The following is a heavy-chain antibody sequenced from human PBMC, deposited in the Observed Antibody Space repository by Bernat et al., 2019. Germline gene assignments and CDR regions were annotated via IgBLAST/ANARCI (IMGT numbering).Heavy chain of an antibody. J-gene: IGHJ3*02. V-gene: IGHV4-34*01. CDR2: INHSGST. CDR3: ARGQRVRAAFDI. Sequence: QVQLQQWGAGLLKPSETLSLTCAVYGGSFSGYYWSWIRQPPGKGLEWIGEINHSGSTNYNPSLKSRVTISVDTSKNQFSLKLSSVTDADTAVYYCARGQRVRAAFDIWGQGTMVTVSS. CDR1: GGSFSGYY.